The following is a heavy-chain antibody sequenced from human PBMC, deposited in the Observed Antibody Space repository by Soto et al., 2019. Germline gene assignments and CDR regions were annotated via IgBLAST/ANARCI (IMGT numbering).Heavy chain of an antibody. CDR1: GFSHRTCGGA. Sequence: SWPTLGNPTQTLTLACTLSGFSHRTCGGAVGWIRQPPGQALEWLGHIYWNDDKYYSTSLKSRLSLSKDTSKNQVVLTMTNVDPLDTGTYYCARLLSAALFSYDLWGQGTLVTVSS. D-gene: IGHD1-26*01. V-gene: IGHV2-5*01. CDR3: ARLLSAALFSYDL. J-gene: IGHJ5*02. CDR2: IYWNDDK.